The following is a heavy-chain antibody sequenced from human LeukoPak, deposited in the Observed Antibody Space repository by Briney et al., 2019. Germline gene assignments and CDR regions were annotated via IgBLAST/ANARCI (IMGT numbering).Heavy chain of an antibody. D-gene: IGHD2-2*01. Sequence: GGSLRLSCAASGFTFNNYAMTWVRQAPGKSLEWVSTINTGGGTYYADSVKGRFTMSRDNSRNTLLQQMNNLRAEDTAVYFCARDMHEYYFDYWGQGTLVTVSS. CDR3: ARDMHEYYFDY. J-gene: IGHJ4*02. CDR1: GFTFNNYA. CDR2: INTGGGT. V-gene: IGHV3-23*01.